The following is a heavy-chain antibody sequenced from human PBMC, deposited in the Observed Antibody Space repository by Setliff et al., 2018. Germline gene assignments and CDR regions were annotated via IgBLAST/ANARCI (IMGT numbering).Heavy chain of an antibody. Sequence: GGSLRLSCGASGFTFRKYWMYWVRQVPGKGLVWVARINGDGSITNYADSVKGRFTISRDNARNTLYLQMNSLRGEDTAVYFCASIDWGENFYNTDVWGKGTTVTVPQ. CDR1: GFTFRKYW. CDR2: INGDGSIT. V-gene: IGHV3-74*01. CDR3: ASIDWGENFYNTDV. D-gene: IGHD7-27*01. J-gene: IGHJ6*04.